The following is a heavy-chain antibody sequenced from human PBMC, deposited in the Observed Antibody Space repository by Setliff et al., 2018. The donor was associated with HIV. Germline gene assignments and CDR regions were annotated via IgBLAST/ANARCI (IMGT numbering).Heavy chain of an antibody. J-gene: IGHJ3*02. CDR1: GFTFSSYW. Sequence: GGSLRLSCSASGFTFSSYWMHWVRQAPGKGLEWVSTLYSAGTSYFAGSVAGRFTISRDTSKNTLYLQMNSLRAEDTAIYYCASTDTSNYDAFDIWGPGTMVTVSS. D-gene: IGHD4-4*01. CDR3: ASTDTSNYDAFDI. V-gene: IGHV3-53*01. CDR2: LYSAGTS.